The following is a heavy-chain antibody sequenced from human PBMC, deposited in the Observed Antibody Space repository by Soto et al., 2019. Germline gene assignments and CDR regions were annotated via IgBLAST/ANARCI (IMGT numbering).Heavy chain of an antibody. D-gene: IGHD1-1*01. V-gene: IGHV1-18*01. CDR3: ARDLQRSDKTDY. Sequence: ASVKVSCKASGYTFTSYDISWVRQAPGQGIEWMGWISAYNGNTNYAQKLQGRVTMTTDTSTSTAYMELRSLRSDDTAVYYCARDLQRSDKTDYWGQGGLVTVAS. J-gene: IGHJ4*02. CDR1: GYTFTSYD. CDR2: ISAYNGNT.